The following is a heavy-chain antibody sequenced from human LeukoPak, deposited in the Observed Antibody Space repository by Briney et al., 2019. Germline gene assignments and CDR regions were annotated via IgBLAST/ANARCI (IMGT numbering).Heavy chain of an antibody. V-gene: IGHV3-33*01. Sequence: GGSLRLSCAASGFTFNTYAMHWVRQAPGKGLEWVAVIWYDGFNKYYADSVKGRFTISRDNSKNTLYLQMNSLRAEDTAVYYCARDLGNWGWNDFWGQGTLVTVSS. D-gene: IGHD7-27*01. CDR3: ARDLGNWGWNDF. CDR2: IWYDGFNK. CDR1: GFTFNTYA. J-gene: IGHJ4*02.